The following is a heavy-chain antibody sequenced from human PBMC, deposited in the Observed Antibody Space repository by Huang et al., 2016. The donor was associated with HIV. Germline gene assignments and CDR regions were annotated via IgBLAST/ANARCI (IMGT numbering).Heavy chain of an antibody. J-gene: IGHJ4*02. CDR1: GGSFSGYY. D-gene: IGHD3-10*01. V-gene: IGHV4-34*01. CDR3: ARAPHYGSGSYYY. Sequence: QVQLHQWGAGLLKPSATLSLTCAVYGGSFSGYYWSWIRQPPGKGLEWIGEITHSGSTNYHPSLKSRVTISEGTSKNQFSLKLSSVTAAYTAVYYCARAPHYGSGSYYYWGQGTLVTVSS. CDR2: ITHSGST.